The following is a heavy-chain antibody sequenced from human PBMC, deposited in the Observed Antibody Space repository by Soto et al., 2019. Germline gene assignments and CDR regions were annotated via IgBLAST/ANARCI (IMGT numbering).Heavy chain of an antibody. CDR2: IYWDDDK. J-gene: IGHJ6*02. CDR3: AHKSLVPFGMDV. Sequence: QITLKESGPTLVKPTQTLTLTCTFSGFSLTTSVVGVGWIRQPPGKALEWLALIYWDDDKRYSPSLKNRLTITKDTSRNQVVLTLIDLDPVDTATYYCAHKSLVPFGMDVWGQGTTVTVAS. CDR1: GFSLTTSVVG. D-gene: IGHD3-10*01. V-gene: IGHV2-5*02.